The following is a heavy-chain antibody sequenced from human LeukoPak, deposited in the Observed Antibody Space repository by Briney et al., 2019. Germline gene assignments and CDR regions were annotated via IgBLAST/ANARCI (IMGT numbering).Heavy chain of an antibody. Sequence: ASVEVSCKASGYTLTSYGISWVRQAPGQGLEWMGWISAYNGNTNYAQKLQGRVTMTTDTSTSTAYMELRSLRSDDTAVYYCARDKRRLGIGNWFDPWGQGTLVTVSS. V-gene: IGHV1-18*01. CDR1: GYTLTSYG. CDR2: ISAYNGNT. J-gene: IGHJ5*02. D-gene: IGHD7-27*01. CDR3: ARDKRRLGIGNWFDP.